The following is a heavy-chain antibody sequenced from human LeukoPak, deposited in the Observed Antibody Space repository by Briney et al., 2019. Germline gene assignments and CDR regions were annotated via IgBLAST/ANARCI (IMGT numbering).Heavy chain of an antibody. CDR2: ISWNGGSI. CDR3: ARDSSSGWYYDY. V-gene: IGHV3-9*01. J-gene: IGHJ4*02. CDR1: GFTFDDYA. D-gene: IGHD6-19*01. Sequence: GGSLRLSCTASGFTFDDYAMHWVRQPPGKGLEWVSGISWNGGSIGYADSVKGRFTVSRDNAKNSLYLQMNSLRAEDTAVYYCARDSSSGWYYDYWGQGTLVTVSS.